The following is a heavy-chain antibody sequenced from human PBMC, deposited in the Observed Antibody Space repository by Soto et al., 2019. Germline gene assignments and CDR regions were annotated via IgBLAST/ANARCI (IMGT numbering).Heavy chain of an antibody. CDR1: GFAFSSYG. D-gene: IGHD6-19*01. CDR2: IWFDGTYK. J-gene: IGHJ4*02. V-gene: IGHV3-33*01. Sequence: QVHLAESGGGVVQPGRSLRLSCAASGFAFSSYGMHWVRQAPGKGLECVAVIWFDGTYKNYADSVKGRFTISRDNSNKTLYLQMNSLRGEDTAVYYCARDDENIEVGPRYYFDYWGQGIPVTVSS. CDR3: ARDDENIEVGPRYYFDY.